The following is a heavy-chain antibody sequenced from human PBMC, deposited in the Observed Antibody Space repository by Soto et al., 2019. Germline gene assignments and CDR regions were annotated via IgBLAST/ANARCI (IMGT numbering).Heavy chain of an antibody. CDR1: GYTFTTYC. CDR3: ARVRGITICLSEFDP. V-gene: IGHV1-18*01. J-gene: IGHJ5*02. CDR2: IRAYNGNT. Sequence: QVQLVQSGAEVMKHGASVKVSCKASGYTFTTYCISWVRQAPGQGLEWMGWIRAYNGNTKYAQKFQGRVPMTTDTSTNTAYMELRSLRSDDTAVYYCARVRGITICLSEFDPWGQGTLVTGSS. D-gene: IGHD3-9*01.